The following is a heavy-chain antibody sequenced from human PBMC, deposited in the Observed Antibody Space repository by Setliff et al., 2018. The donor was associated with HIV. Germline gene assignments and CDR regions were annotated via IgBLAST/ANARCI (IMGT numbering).Heavy chain of an antibody. CDR2: IRHSGNT. D-gene: IGHD2-2*01. V-gene: IGHV4-38-2*01. J-gene: IGHJ4*02. CDR1: GYSISSGHY. Sequence: SETLSLTCAVSGYSISSGHYWGWIRQSPGKGLEWIASIRHSGNTYHNPSLKSRVTMSVDTSKNQVSLKLTSVTAEDTAVFYCARGVHCTSTTCYPSFYFDYWGQGIMVTVSS. CDR3: ARGVHCTSTTCYPSFYFDY.